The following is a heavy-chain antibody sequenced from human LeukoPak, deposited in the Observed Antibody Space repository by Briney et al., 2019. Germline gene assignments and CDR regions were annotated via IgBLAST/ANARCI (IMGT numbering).Heavy chain of an antibody. CDR3: ARGDTAMGIVAFDI. CDR1: GYTFTSYY. D-gene: IGHD5-18*01. V-gene: IGHV1-46*01. J-gene: IGHJ3*02. CDR2: INPSGGST. Sequence: GASVKVSCKASGYTFTSYYIHWVRQAPGQGLEWMGLINPSGGSTNYAQKFQGRVTMTRDTSTSTVYMELSSLRSEDTAMYYCARGDTAMGIVAFDIWGQGTMVTVSS.